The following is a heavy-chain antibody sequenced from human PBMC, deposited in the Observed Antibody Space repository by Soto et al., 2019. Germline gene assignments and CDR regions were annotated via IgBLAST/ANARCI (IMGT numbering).Heavy chain of an antibody. D-gene: IGHD1-7*01. CDR2: IYWDDDK. CDR3: AHRLTLNSDWNYGRFDY. CDR1: GFSLTTYGVG. V-gene: IGHV2-5*02. J-gene: IGHJ4*02. Sequence: QITLKESGPTLVKPTQTLTLTCTFSGFSLTTYGVGVGWIRQPPGKALQWLALIYWDDDKRYCPSLKSRLTITKDTSKNRVVLTMTNMDPVDTATYFCAHRLTLNSDWNYGRFDYWGQGTLVTVSS.